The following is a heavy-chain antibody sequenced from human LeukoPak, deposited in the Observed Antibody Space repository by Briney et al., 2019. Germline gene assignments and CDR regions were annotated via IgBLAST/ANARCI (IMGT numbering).Heavy chain of an antibody. Sequence: PGGSLRLSCAASGFTFSSYWMSWVRQAPGKGLEWVAVISYDGSNKYYADSVKGRFTISRDNSKNTLYLQMNSLRAEDTAVYYCALYCSSTSCPNNWFDPWGQGTLVTVSS. V-gene: IGHV3-30-3*01. J-gene: IGHJ5*02. CDR1: GFTFSSYW. CDR3: ALYCSSTSCPNNWFDP. CDR2: ISYDGSNK. D-gene: IGHD2-2*01.